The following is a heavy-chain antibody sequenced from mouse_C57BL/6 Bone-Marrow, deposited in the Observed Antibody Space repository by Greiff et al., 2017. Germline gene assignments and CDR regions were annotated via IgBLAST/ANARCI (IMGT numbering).Heavy chain of an antibody. Sequence: VQLQQPGAELVKPGASVKMSCKASGYTFTSYWITWVKQRPGQGLEWIGDIYPGSGSTNYNEKCKSKATLTVDTSSSTAYLQLSSLTSEDSSVYYWARPYYSNYWYFDVWGTGTTVTVSS. CDR2: IYPGSGST. V-gene: IGHV1-55*01. J-gene: IGHJ1*03. CDR3: ARPYYSNYWYFDV. D-gene: IGHD2-5*01. CDR1: GYTFTSYW.